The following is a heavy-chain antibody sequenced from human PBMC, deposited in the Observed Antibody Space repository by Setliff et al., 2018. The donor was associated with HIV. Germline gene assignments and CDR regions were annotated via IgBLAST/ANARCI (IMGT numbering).Heavy chain of an antibody. J-gene: IGHJ4*02. D-gene: IGHD2-15*01. CDR3: ARDRVAAMVELDY. CDR1: RSTFNSHT. CDR2: IIPILGVA. Sequence: GASVKVSCKASRSTFNSHTINWVRQAPGQGLDWMGRIIPILGVANYAQRFQGKVTITADKSTSTIYMELSSLRSEDTAVFYCARDRVAAMVELDYWGQGTLVTVSS. V-gene: IGHV1-69*04.